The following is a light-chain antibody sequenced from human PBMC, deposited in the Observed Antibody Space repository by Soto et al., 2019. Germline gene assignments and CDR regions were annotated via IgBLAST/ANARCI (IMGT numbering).Light chain of an antibody. J-gene: IGKJ1*01. CDR3: KQYHIFSWT. Sequence: IQMTQSPSSLSASVGDRVTITCRASQDIGTWLAWYQQKPEKAPKVLIYRASNLESGVPSRFSGSGSGTEFSLTIKTLRFVVFAPYYCKQYHIFSWTFGQGPKVDIK. CDR1: QDIGTW. CDR2: RAS. V-gene: IGKV1-5*03.